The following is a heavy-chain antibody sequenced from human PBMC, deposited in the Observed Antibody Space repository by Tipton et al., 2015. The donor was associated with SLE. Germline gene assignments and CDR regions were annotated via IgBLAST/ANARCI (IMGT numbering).Heavy chain of an antibody. J-gene: IGHJ3*01. D-gene: IGHD3-10*01. CDR3: ARHRGYDYYGSGSNRPFDV. V-gene: IGHV4-28*01. CDR2: IYYRGTA. CDR1: GYSISTSDSNW. Sequence: TLSLTCAVSGYSISTSDSNWWGWIRQPPGKGLEWIGYIYYRGTAYYNPSLRSRVTVSVDTSKNQFSLRLNSVTAVDTAVYYCARHRGYDYYGSGSNRPFDVWGQGTMVTVSS.